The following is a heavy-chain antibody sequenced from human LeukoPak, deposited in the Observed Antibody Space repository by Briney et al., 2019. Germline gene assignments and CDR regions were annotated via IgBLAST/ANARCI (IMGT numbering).Heavy chain of an antibody. CDR2: IYYSGST. CDR1: GGSISSYY. Sequence: SETLSLTCTVSGGSISSYYWSWIRQPPGKGLEWIGYIYYSGSTNYNPSLKSRVTISVDTSKNQFPLKLSSVTAADTAVYYCARATLAAAYYRGYYYGMDVWGQGTTVTVSS. J-gene: IGHJ6*02. D-gene: IGHD6-13*01. CDR3: ARATLAAAYYRGYYYGMDV. V-gene: IGHV4-59*01.